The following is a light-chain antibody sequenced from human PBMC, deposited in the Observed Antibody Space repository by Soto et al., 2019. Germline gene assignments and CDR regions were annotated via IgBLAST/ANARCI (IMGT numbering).Light chain of an antibody. J-gene: IGLJ1*01. CDR1: SSDVGGYNY. Sequence: QSVLTQPASVSGSPGQSITLSCTGTSSDVGGYNYVSWYQQHPGKAPKLMIYDVSNRPSGVSNRFSGSKSGNTASLTISGLQAEDEADYYCGSYTSSSTYVFGTGTKVTVL. V-gene: IGLV2-14*01. CDR2: DVS. CDR3: GSYTSSSTYV.